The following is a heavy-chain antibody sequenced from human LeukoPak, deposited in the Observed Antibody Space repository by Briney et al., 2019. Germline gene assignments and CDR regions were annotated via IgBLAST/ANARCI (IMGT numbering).Heavy chain of an antibody. CDR3: ARDYYDGSAYYSYYEY. CDR1: GFTFSSYA. J-gene: IGHJ4*02. D-gene: IGHD3-22*01. CDR2: IWYDGSNK. V-gene: IGHV3-33*08. Sequence: PGGSLRLSCAASGFTFSSYAMHWVRQAPGKGLEWVAVIWYDGSNKYYADSVKGRFTISRDNSKNTLSLQMNSLRAEDTAVYYCARDYYDGSAYYSYYEYWGQGTLVTVSS.